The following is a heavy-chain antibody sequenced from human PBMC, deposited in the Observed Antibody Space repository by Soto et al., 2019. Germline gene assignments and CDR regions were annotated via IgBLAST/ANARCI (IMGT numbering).Heavy chain of an antibody. CDR1: GFTFSSYG. V-gene: IGHV3-33*01. CDR2: IWYDGSNK. CDR3: ARGRSVLMVYAGYYFDY. D-gene: IGHD2-8*01. J-gene: IGHJ4*02. Sequence: GGSLRLSCAASGFTFSSYGMHWVGQAPGKGLEWVAVIWYDGSNKYYVDSVKGRFTISRDNSKNTLYLQMNSLRAEDTAVYYCARGRSVLMVYAGYYFDYWGQGTLVTVSS.